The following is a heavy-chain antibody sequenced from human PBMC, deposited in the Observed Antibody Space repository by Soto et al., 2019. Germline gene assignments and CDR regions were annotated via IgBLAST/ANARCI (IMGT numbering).Heavy chain of an antibody. J-gene: IGHJ6*03. CDR3: ARGWFGPDV. Sequence: EVQLVESGGGLVQPGGSLRLSCAASEFTFSGRSVHWVRQAPGKGLVWVAGIDKVGTDSTYADSVKGRFTSSRDNAKNTVYLQMNSQRVEDTAVYYCARGWFGPDVWGKGTTVTVSS. D-gene: IGHD3-10*01. V-gene: IGHV3-74*01. CDR2: IDKVGTDS. CDR1: EFTFSGRS.